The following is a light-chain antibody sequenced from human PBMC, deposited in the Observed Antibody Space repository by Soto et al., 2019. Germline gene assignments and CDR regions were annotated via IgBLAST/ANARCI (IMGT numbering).Light chain of an antibody. Sequence: DIVMTQSPDSLAVSLGERATINCKSSQSVFHSSKRKSYLAWYQHKPGQPPKLLIYWASTREFGVPDRFSGSGSGTDFTLTISSLQAEDVAVYYCQQYYTTPWTFGQGTKVEIK. CDR2: WAS. CDR3: QQYYTTPWT. CDR1: QSVFHSSKRKSY. V-gene: IGKV4-1*01. J-gene: IGKJ1*01.